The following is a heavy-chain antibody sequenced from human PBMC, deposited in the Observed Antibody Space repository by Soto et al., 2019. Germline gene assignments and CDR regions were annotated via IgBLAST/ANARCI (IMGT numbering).Heavy chain of an antibody. Sequence: QVQLVESGGGVVQPGRSLRLSCAASGFTFSSYGMHWVRQAPGKGLEWVAVISYDGSNKYYADSVKGRFTISRDNSKNTLYLQMNSLRAEDTAVYYCAKDKTHRGPYYYDSSHFDYWGQGTLVTVSS. CDR1: GFTFSSYG. CDR2: ISYDGSNK. CDR3: AKDKTHRGPYYYDSSHFDY. J-gene: IGHJ4*02. V-gene: IGHV3-30*18. D-gene: IGHD3-22*01.